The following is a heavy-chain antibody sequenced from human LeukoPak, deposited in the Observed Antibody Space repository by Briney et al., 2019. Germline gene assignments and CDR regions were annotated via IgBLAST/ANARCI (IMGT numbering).Heavy chain of an antibody. D-gene: IGHD6-19*01. Sequence: SETLSLTCAVYGGSFSGYYWSWIRQPPGKGLEWIGEINHSGSTNYNPSLKSRVTISVDTSKNQFSLKLSSVTAADTAVYYCAGSGIAVAGHGAYWGQGTLVTVSS. V-gene: IGHV4-34*01. CDR1: GGSFSGYY. J-gene: IGHJ4*02. CDR3: AGSGIAVAGHGAY. CDR2: INHSGST.